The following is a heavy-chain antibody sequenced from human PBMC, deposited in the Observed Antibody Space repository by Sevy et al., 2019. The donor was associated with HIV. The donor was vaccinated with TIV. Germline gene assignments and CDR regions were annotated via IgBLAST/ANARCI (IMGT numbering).Heavy chain of an antibody. D-gene: IGHD3-10*01. CDR2: ISGSGGST. V-gene: IGHV3-23*01. CDR3: AKSQGSGSYYTDAFDI. Sequence: GGSLRLSCAASGFTFSSYAMIWVRQAPGKGLEWVSAISGSGGSTYYADSVKGRFTISRDNSKNTLYLQMNSLRAEDTAVYYCAKSQGSGSYYTDAFDIWGQGTMVTVPS. J-gene: IGHJ3*02. CDR1: GFTFSSYA.